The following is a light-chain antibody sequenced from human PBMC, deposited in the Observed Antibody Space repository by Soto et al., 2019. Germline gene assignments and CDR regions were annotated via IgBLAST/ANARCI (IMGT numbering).Light chain of an antibody. V-gene: IGLV1-44*01. Sequence: QSVLTQPPSASGTPGQRVTISCSGSSSNIGKNAVNWYRQLPGTAPKLVIYSNDQRPSGVPDRFSGSKSGTSASLAISGLQSEYEADYYCAAWDDNLNGVVFGGGTKLTVL. CDR3: AAWDDNLNGVV. CDR1: SSNIGKNA. J-gene: IGLJ2*01. CDR2: SND.